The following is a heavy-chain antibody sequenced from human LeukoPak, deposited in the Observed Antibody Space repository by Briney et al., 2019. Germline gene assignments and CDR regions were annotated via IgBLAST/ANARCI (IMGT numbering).Heavy chain of an antibody. CDR1: GFTVSSNY. V-gene: IGHV3-53*01. CDR3: ARGRWLQPAPFDY. J-gene: IGHJ4*02. CDR2: IYSGGST. Sequence: GGSLRLPCAASGFTVSSNYMSWVRQAPGKGLEWVLVIYSGGSTYYADSVKGRFTISRDNSKNTLYLQVNSLRAEDTAVYYCARGRWLQPAPFDYWGQGTLVTVSS. D-gene: IGHD5-24*01.